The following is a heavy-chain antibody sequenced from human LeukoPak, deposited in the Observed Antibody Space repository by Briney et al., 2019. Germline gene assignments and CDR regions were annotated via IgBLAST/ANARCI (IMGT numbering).Heavy chain of an antibody. CDR3: AGRYGSGSYYTMRY. J-gene: IGHJ4*02. CDR2: INAGNGNT. V-gene: IGHV1-3*01. Sequence: ASVTVSCKASGYTFTSYAMHWVRQAPGQRLEWMGWINAGNGNTKYSQKFQGRVTITRDTSASTAYMELSSLRSEDTAVYYCAGRYGSGSYYTMRYWGQGTLVTVSS. D-gene: IGHD3-10*01. CDR1: GYTFTSYA.